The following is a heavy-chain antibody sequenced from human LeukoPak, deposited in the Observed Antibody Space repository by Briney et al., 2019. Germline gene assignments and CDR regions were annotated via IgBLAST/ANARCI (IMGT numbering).Heavy chain of an antibody. CDR2: IYYSGST. CDR1: GGSISSSSYY. J-gene: IGHJ5*02. Sequence: SETLSLTCTVSGGSISSSSYYWGWIRQPPGKGLEWIGSIYYSGSTYYNPSLKSRVTISVDTSKNQFSLKLSSVTAADTAVYYCARGAPRGHYYDSSGHDPWGQGTLVTVSS. D-gene: IGHD3-22*01. CDR3: ARGAPRGHYYDSSGHDP. V-gene: IGHV4-39*01.